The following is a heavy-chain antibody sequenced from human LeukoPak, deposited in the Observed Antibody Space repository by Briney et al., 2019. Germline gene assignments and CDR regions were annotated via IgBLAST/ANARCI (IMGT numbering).Heavy chain of an antibody. V-gene: IGHV3-9*01. Sequence: GGSLRLSCAASGFTFDDYAMHWVRQAPGKGLEWVSGISWNSGSIGYADSVKGRFTISRDNAKNSLYLQMNSLRAEDTALYYCAKDDGYNCYDYWGQGTLVTVSS. CDR1: GFTFDDYA. D-gene: IGHD5-24*01. CDR2: ISWNSGSI. CDR3: AKDDGYNCYDY. J-gene: IGHJ4*02.